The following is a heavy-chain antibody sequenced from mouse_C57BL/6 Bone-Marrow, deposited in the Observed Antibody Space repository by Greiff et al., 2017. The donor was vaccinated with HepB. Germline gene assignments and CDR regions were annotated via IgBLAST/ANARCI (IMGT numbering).Heavy chain of an antibody. Sequence: VQRVESGPGLVQPSQSLSITCTVSGFSLTSYGVHWVRQSPGKGLEWLGVIWSGGSTDYNAAFISRLSISKDNSKSQVFFKMNSLQADDTAIYYCARKGYGINYAMDYWGQGTSVTVSS. V-gene: IGHV2-2*01. CDR3: ARKGYGINYAMDY. D-gene: IGHD1-1*01. J-gene: IGHJ4*01. CDR1: GFSLTSYG. CDR2: IWSGGST.